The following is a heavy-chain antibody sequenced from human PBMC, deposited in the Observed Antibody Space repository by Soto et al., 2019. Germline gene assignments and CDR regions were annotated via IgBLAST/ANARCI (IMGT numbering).Heavy chain of an antibody. CDR3: ARDTWGLDH. Sequence: LRLSCTASGFSFRSYGMHWVRQAPGKGLEWVAVIWYDGSKKYYGDSVKGRSTISRDDSKSTVYLHMNSLRAEDTAVYYCARDTWGLDHWGQGTQVTVSS. CDR1: GFSFRSYG. V-gene: IGHV3-33*01. CDR2: IWYDGSKK. J-gene: IGHJ4*02. D-gene: IGHD3-16*01.